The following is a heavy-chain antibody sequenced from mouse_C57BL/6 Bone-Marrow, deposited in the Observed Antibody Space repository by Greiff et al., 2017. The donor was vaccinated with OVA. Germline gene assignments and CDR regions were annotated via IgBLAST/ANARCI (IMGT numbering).Heavy chain of an antibody. Sequence: EVQLVESGAELVRPGASVKLSCTASGFNIKDDYMHWVKQRPEQGLEWIGWIDPENGDTEYASKFQGKATITADTSSNTAYLQLSSLTSEDTAVYYCTTTAQATAYWGQGTLVTVSA. J-gene: IGHJ3*01. CDR2: IDPENGDT. D-gene: IGHD3-2*02. CDR3: TTTAQATAY. CDR1: GFNIKDDY. V-gene: IGHV14-4*01.